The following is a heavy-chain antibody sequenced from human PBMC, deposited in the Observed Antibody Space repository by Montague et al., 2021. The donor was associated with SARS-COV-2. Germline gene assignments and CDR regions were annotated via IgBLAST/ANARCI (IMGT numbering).Heavy chain of an antibody. Sequence: SETLSLTCAVYGGSFSGYYWSWIRQPPGKGLEWIGEINHSGSTKYNPSLKSRVTISVDTSKNQFSLKLSSVTAADTAVYYCARGLQRVVLGVLGVGPYYYYYYMDVWGKGTTVTVSS. CDR3: ARGLQRVVLGVLGVGPYYYYYYMDV. J-gene: IGHJ6*03. CDR1: GGSFSGYY. CDR2: INHSGST. D-gene: IGHD2/OR15-2a*01. V-gene: IGHV4-34*01.